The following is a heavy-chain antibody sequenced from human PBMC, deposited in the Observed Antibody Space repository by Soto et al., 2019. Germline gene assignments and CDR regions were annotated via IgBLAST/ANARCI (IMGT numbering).Heavy chain of an antibody. Sequence: VQLVESGGGVVQPGRSLRLSCAASGFTFSDYAMHWVRQAPGKGLEWVAVVSHDGRNTHYADSVKVRFTISRDSSKNTVTLEMTSLRAEDTDVYYRAKGGRQWLVTSDFNYWGQGAMVTVSS. CDR2: VSHDGRNT. CDR3: AKGGRQWLVTSDFNY. V-gene: IGHV3-30*18. D-gene: IGHD6-19*01. CDR1: GFTFSDYA. J-gene: IGHJ4*02.